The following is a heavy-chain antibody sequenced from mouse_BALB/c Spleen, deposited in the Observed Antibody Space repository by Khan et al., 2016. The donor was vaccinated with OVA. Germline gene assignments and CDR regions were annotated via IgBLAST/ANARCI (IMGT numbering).Heavy chain of an antibody. J-gene: IGHJ2*01. CDR3: ARRRAARATWDYFDY. V-gene: IGHV1-63*02. CDR2: IYPGGGYT. D-gene: IGHD3-1*01. Sequence: QVQLKQSGTELVRPGTSVKMSCKAAGYTFTNFWIGWVKQRPGHGLEWIGDIYPGGGYTNYNEKFKGKATLTADTSSSTAYMQLSSLTSEDSAIYYCARRRAARATWDYFDYWGQGTTLTVSS. CDR1: GYTFTNFW.